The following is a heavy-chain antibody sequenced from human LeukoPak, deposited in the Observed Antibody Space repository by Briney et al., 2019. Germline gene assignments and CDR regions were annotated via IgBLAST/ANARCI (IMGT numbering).Heavy chain of an antibody. D-gene: IGHD1-7*01. V-gene: IGHV3-7*01. CDR3: ARAHNWKYGTFDY. CDR2: IKHDGSKK. J-gene: IGHJ4*02. Sequence: WIRQPPGKGLEWVANIKHDGSKKYYVDSVKGRFTISRDNAKNSLYLQMNSLRAEDTAVYYCARAHNWKYGTFDYWGQGTLVTVSS.